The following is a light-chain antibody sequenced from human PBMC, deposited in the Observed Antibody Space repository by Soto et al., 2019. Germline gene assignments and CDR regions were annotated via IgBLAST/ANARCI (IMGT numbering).Light chain of an antibody. CDR3: QPFNSYPVT. CDR1: QDIRGA. J-gene: IGKJ5*01. Sequence: AIQVTQSPSSLSASVGDRVTITCLASQDIRGALAWYQQKPGKPPKLLIYDVSTLENGVPSRFSGDSSGTQFTLSNSGLHPEYFGTYYCQPFNSYPVTFGHGTRLDIK. V-gene: IGKV1-13*02. CDR2: DVS.